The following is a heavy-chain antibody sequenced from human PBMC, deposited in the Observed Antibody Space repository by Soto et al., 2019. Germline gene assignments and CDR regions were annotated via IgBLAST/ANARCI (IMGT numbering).Heavy chain of an antibody. D-gene: IGHD2-15*01. CDR1: GYTFTSYY. CDR3: AGGLYCSGGSCYSDWFDP. J-gene: IGHJ5*02. V-gene: IGHV1-46*01. CDR2: INPSGGST. Sequence: ASVKVSCKASGYTFTSYYMHWVRQAPGQGLEWMGIINPSGGSTSYAQKFQGRVTMTRNTSTSTAYMELSSLRPEDTAVYYCAGGLYCSGGSCYSDWFDPWGQGTLVTVSS.